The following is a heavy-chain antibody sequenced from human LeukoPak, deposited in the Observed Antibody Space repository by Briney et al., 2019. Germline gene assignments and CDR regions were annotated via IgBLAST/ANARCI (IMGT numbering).Heavy chain of an antibody. J-gene: IGHJ4*02. CDR3: ARHLYGLQLRPFDY. D-gene: IGHD5-24*01. CDR2: IYYSGST. V-gene: IGHV4-59*01. Sequence: SETLSLTCTVSGGSIRSYYWSWIRQPPGKGLEWIGYIYYSGSTNYNPSLKSRVTISVDTSKNQFSLKLSSVTAADTAVYYCARHLYGLQLRPFDYWGQGTLVTVSS. CDR1: GGSIRSYY.